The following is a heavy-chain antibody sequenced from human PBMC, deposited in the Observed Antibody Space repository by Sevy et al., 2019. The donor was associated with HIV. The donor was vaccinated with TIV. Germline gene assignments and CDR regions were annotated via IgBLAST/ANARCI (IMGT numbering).Heavy chain of an antibody. V-gene: IGHV4-34*01. Sequence: SETLSLTCAVYGGSFSGYYWSWIRQPPGKGLEWIGEINHSGSTNYNPSLKSRVTISVDTSKNQFSLKLSSVTAAETAVYYCARVRFRKGNYDFWSGYSDPRADAFDIWGQGTMVTVSS. CDR2: INHSGST. J-gene: IGHJ3*02. D-gene: IGHD3-3*01. CDR1: GGSFSGYY. CDR3: ARVRFRKGNYDFWSGYSDPRADAFDI.